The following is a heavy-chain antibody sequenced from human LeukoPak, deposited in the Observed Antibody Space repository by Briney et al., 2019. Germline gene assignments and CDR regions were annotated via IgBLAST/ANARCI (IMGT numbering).Heavy chain of an antibody. V-gene: IGHV3-21*01. D-gene: IGHD3-16*01. Sequence: GVSLRLSCAASGFTHKRYSMNGVRQAPGKGLEWVSSISSSSNYIHYADSVKGRFTISRDNAKNSLYLQVNSLRAEDTAVYYCAAFATSYAQWANFDFRGQGTLVTVSS. CDR1: GFTHKRYS. CDR2: ISSSSNYI. CDR3: AAFATSYAQWANFDF. J-gene: IGHJ4*02.